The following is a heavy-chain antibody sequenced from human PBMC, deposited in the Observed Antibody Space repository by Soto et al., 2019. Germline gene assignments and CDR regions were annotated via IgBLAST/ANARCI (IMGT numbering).Heavy chain of an antibody. CDR3: AREGLLPYYYYGMDV. D-gene: IGHD2-15*01. J-gene: IGHJ6*02. V-gene: IGHV1-18*01. CDR2: ISAYNGNT. CDR1: GYTFSNYG. Sequence: QVQLVQSGGEVKKPGASVKVSCRASGYTFSNYGITWVRQAPGQGLEWMGWISAYNGNTNYAQKLQGRVTITTDTSTNTGYMELRSLRSYDTAVYYCAREGLLPYYYYGMDVGGQGTTVTVSS.